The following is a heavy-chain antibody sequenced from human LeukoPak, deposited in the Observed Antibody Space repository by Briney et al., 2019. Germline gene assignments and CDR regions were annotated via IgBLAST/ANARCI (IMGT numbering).Heavy chain of an antibody. Sequence: SETLSLTCAVSGGSISTDYWSWIRQPPGKGLDWIGYVSFGGGTNYNPSLKSRVITSADTSKNQFSLNLTSVTAADTAVYYCVRASVESGGAFDIWGQGTMVTVSS. CDR3: VRASVESGGAFDI. CDR2: VSFGGGT. D-gene: IGHD2-15*01. V-gene: IGHV4-59*01. J-gene: IGHJ3*02. CDR1: GGSISTDY.